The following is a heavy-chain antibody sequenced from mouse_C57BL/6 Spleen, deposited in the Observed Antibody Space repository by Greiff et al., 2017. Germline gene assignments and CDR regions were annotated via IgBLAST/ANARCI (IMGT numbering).Heavy chain of an antibody. CDR1: GYTFTSYW. D-gene: IGHD1-1*01. CDR2: IYPGNSDT. Sequence: EVQRVESGTVLARPGASVKMSCKTSGYTFTSYWMHWVKQRPGQGLEWIGAIYPGNSDTSYNQKFKGKAKLTAVPSSSTAYMELSSLTHEDSAVYYCTRDYYGSSYNFDYWGQGTTLTVSS. J-gene: IGHJ2*01. CDR3: TRDYYGSSYNFDY. V-gene: IGHV1-5*01.